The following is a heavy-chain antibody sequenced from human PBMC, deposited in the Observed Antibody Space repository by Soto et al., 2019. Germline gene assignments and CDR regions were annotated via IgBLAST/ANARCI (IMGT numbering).Heavy chain of an antibody. V-gene: IGHV3-15*01. CDR1: GFSFNNAW. CDR3: ATTAAGTCAF. D-gene: IGHD6-13*01. Sequence: EVQLVESGGCLVKPGGSLRLSCAASGFSFNNAWMTWVRQAPGKGLDWVGRIQSKTDGGTTDYAAPVKGRFTILRDDSKNMLVLQMASLKTEDTDLYFCATTAAGTCAFWVQGTLVTVSS. J-gene: IGHJ4*02. CDR2: IQSKTDGGTT.